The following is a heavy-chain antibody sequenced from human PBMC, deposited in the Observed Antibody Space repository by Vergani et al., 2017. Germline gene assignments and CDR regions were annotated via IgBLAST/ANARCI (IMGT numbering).Heavy chain of an antibody. V-gene: IGHV4-39*01. CDR2: IYYSGST. CDR3: ARQYCGGDCYRPDYYYYGMDV. Sequence: QLQLQESGPGLVKPSETLSLTCTVSGVSISSSSYYWGWIRQPPGKGLEWIGTIYYSGSTYYNPSLKSRVTISVDTSKNQFSLKLSSVTAADTAVYYCARQYCGGDCYRPDYYYYGMDVWGQGTTVTVSS. D-gene: IGHD2-21*02. CDR1: GVSISSSSYY. J-gene: IGHJ6*02.